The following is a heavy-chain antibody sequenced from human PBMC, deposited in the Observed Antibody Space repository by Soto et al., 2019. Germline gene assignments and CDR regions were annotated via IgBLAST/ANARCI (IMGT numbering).Heavy chain of an antibody. CDR2: IYYSGST. Sequence: SETLSLTCVVSGGSISSTNWWTWVRPPPGKGLEWIGYIYYSGSTNYNPSLKSRVTISVDTSKNQFSLKLSSVTAADTAVYYCARDIVAGNYYYYGMDVWGQGTTVTAP. J-gene: IGHJ6*02. D-gene: IGHD2-15*01. CDR3: ARDIVAGNYYYYGMDV. CDR1: GGSISSTNW. V-gene: IGHV4-4*02.